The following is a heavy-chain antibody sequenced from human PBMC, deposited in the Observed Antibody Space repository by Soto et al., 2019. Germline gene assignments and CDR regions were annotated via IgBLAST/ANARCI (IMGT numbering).Heavy chain of an antibody. D-gene: IGHD2-15*01. CDR2: INPDNGNT. Sequence: WASVKVSCKASGYTFTRYTMNWVRQAPGQRLEWMGWINPDNGNTKSSQKFQDRVIITRDTSASTAYMDLSSLRPEDTAVYYCARGIATGQLDPWGQGTLVTVSS. CDR3: ARGIATGQLDP. CDR1: GYTFTRYT. J-gene: IGHJ5*02. V-gene: IGHV1-3*01.